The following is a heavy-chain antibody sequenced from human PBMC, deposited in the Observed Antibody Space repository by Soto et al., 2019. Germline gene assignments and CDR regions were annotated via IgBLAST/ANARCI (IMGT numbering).Heavy chain of an antibody. D-gene: IGHD3-22*01. Sequence: SETLSLTCTVSGGSVSSSGNYWGWIRQPPGKGLEWIGSIYYSGSTYYNPSLKGRVTTSVDTSKNQFSLKLSSVTAADTAVYYCARRLYYDSSGFEGGPMDVWGQGTTVT. CDR1: GGSVSSSGNY. V-gene: IGHV4-39*01. CDR2: IYYSGST. J-gene: IGHJ6*02. CDR3: ARRLYYDSSGFEGGPMDV.